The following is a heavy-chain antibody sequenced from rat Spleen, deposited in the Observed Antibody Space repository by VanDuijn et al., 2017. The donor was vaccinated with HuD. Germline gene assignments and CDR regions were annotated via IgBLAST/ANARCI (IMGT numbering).Heavy chain of an antibody. D-gene: IGHD1-4*01. Sequence: EVQLVESGGGLVQPGRSLKLSCVASGFTFHNYWMTWIRQAPGKGLEWIASITNTGDGTYSPDSVKGRFSISRDDAKSTIYLYMNSLRSEDTATYYCSPLPGYNLDYWGQGVMVTASS. J-gene: IGHJ2*01. CDR2: ITNTGDGT. CDR3: SPLPGYNLDY. V-gene: IGHV5-31*01. CDR1: GFTFHNYW.